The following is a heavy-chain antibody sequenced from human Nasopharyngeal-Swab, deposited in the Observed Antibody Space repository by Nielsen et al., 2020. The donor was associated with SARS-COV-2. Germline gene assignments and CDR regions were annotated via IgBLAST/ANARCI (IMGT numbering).Heavy chain of an antibody. CDR2: ISSTGGNT. CDR3: VKDSSGYEFDS. CDR1: GFTFCNYA. V-gene: IGHV3-64D*06. D-gene: IGHD3-22*01. J-gene: IGHJ4*02. Sequence: GESLKISCSASGFTFCNYAMHWVRQAPGKGLEYVSAISSTGGNTYYTDSVKGRFTISRDNSKNTLYLQMGSLRVEDTAVYYCVKDSSGYEFDSWGQGTLVTVSS.